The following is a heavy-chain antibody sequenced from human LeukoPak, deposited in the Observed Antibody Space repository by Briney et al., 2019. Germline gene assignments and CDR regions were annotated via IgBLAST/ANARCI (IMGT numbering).Heavy chain of an antibody. CDR3: AREANSPTARYWYFDL. D-gene: IGHD2-21*01. CDR2: VYYSGST. Sequence: SETLSLTCTVSGGSVSSYYWSWLRQSPGKGLEWIGYVYYSGSTNYNPALKSRVTISLDTSENQFTLKLSSVTAADTAVYYCAREANSPTARYWYFDLWGRGTQVTVSS. J-gene: IGHJ2*01. CDR1: GGSVSSYY. V-gene: IGHV4-59*02.